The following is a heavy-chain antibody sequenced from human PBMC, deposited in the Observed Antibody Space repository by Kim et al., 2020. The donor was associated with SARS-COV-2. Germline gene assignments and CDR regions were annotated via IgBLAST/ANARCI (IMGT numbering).Heavy chain of an antibody. J-gene: IGHJ6*02. CDR2: INSDGSTT. Sequence: GGSLRLSCAASGVTFRSYWMYWVRQPPGKGLVWVSRINSDGSTTSYADSVKGRFTISRDNAKNTLYLQMNSLRAEDTAVYYCAREACGCGHCLDVWGQGTTVTVSS. D-gene: IGHD2-21*01. CDR1: GVTFRSYW. V-gene: IGHV3-74*01. CDR3: AREACGCGHCLDV.